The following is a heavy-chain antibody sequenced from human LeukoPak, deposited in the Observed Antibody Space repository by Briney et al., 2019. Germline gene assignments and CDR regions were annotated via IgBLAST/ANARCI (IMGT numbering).Heavy chain of an antibody. CDR3: ARLNVLNNSVLHHFDR. J-gene: IGHJ4*02. D-gene: IGHD1/OR15-1a*01. CDR1: GGSISSYY. CDR2: IYNSGST. Sequence: PSETLSLTCTVSGGSISSYYWSWIRQPPGKGLEWIGYIYNSGSTNYNPSLKSRVTISVDTSKNQFSLKLNSVTAADTAVYYCARLNVLNNSVLHHFDRWGQGTLVTVSS. V-gene: IGHV4-59*08.